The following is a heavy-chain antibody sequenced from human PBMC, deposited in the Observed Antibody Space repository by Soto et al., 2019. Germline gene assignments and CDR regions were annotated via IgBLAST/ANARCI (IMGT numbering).Heavy chain of an antibody. CDR3: ARGLYFGSGRVIPGEYFQH. D-gene: IGHD3-10*01. V-gene: IGHV1-18*01. CDR2: ISAHNGNT. J-gene: IGHJ1*01. Sequence: ASVKLSCKASGYTFTSYGISWVRQAPGQGLEWMGWISAHNGNTNYAQKLQGRVTMTTDTSTSTAYMELRSLRSDDTAVYYCARGLYFGSGRVIPGEYFQHWGQGTLVTVSS. CDR1: GYTFTSYG.